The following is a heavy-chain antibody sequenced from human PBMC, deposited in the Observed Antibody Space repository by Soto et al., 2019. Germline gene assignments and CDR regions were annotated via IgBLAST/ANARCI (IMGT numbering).Heavy chain of an antibody. V-gene: IGHV3-33*01. CDR2: IWSDGGEK. D-gene: IGHD3-3*01. CDR3: AREGSFGVIPSYYMDV. J-gene: IGHJ6*03. CDR1: GFIFRSYG. Sequence: GGSLRLSCAASGFIFRSYGMHWVRQAPGKGLEWVALIWSDGGEKFYGDSMKGRFTISRDNSKNTLYLQMNSLRAEDTAVYYCAREGSFGVIPSYYMDVWGKGTTVTVSS.